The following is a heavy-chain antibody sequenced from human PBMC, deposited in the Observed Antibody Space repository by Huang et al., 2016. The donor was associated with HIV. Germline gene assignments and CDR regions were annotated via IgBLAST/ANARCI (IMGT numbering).Heavy chain of an antibody. J-gene: IGHJ4*02. CDR2: ISNEGSTK. V-gene: IGHV3-30-3*01. CDR3: ARSEPSRYYFDY. CDR1: GFTFSNYA. Sequence: QVQLVESGGGVVQPGTSLRLSCAASGFTFSNYAMNWVSQAQGKGLEWVAVISNEGSTKYYADSIKVRFTISRDNYKNTVYLQMNSLRAEDTAVYYCARSEPSRYYFDYWGQGTLVTVSS.